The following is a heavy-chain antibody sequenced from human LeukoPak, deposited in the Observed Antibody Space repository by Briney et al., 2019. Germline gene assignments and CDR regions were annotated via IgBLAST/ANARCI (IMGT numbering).Heavy chain of an antibody. D-gene: IGHD1-26*01. CDR2: ISSSSSYI. Sequence: PGGSLRLSCAASGFTFSSYSMNWVRQAPGKGLEWVSSISSSSSYIYYADSVKGRFTISRENAKNSLYLPMNSLRAEDTAAYYCARDRPLYSGSLWGQGTLVTVSS. CDR1: GFTFSSYS. CDR3: ARDRPLYSGSL. V-gene: IGHV3-21*01. J-gene: IGHJ4*02.